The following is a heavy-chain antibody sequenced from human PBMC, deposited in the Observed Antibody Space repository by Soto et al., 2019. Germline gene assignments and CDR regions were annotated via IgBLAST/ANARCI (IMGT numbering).Heavy chain of an antibody. CDR2: ISWNSGSI. J-gene: IGHJ6*02. Sequence: ALRLSCAASGFTFDDYAMHWVRQAPGKGLEWVSGISWNSGSIGYADSVKGRFTISRDNAKNSLYLQMNSLRAEDTALYYCAKAIVATIGEDYYYGMDVWGQGTTVTVSS. CDR1: GFTFDDYA. V-gene: IGHV3-9*01. CDR3: AKAIVATIGEDYYYGMDV. D-gene: IGHD5-12*01.